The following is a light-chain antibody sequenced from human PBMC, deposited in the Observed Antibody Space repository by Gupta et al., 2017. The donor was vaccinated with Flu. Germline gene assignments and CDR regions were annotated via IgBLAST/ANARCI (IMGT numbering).Light chain of an antibody. Sequence: QSVLTQPPSASGTPGQRITISCSGSSSNIGSNYVYWYQQFPGTAPKLLIYRNNQRPSGVPDRFSGSKSGTSDSLAISGLRSDDEADYYCAAWDDRLGGQGVFGGGTKLTVL. CDR2: RNN. CDR3: AAWDDRLGGQGV. V-gene: IGLV1-47*01. J-gene: IGLJ3*02. CDR1: SSNIGSNY.